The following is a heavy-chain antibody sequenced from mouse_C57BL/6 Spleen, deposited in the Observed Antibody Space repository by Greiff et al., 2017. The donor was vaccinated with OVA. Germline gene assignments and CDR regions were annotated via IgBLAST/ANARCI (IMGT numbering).Heavy chain of an antibody. J-gene: IGHJ4*01. D-gene: IGHD1-1*01. CDR1: GYTFTSYW. Sequence: QVQLKQPGAELVKPGASVKMSCKASGYTFTSYWITWVKQRPGQGLEWIGDIYPGSGSTNYNEKFKSKATLTVDTSSSTAYMQLSSLTSEDSAVYYCARAVSLRYYAMDYWGQGTSVTVSS. CDR2: IYPGSGST. V-gene: IGHV1-55*01. CDR3: ARAVSLRYYAMDY.